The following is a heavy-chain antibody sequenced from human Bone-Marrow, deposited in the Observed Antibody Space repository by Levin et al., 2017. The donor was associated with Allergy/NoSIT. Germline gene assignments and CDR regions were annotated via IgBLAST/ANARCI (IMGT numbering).Heavy chain of an antibody. J-gene: IGHJ4*02. V-gene: IGHV3-30*02. Sequence: GESLKISCAASGFRFDTYGMHWVRQAPGKGLEWVAFTSYDGSREYYADSVKGRFVISRDNGKNMLFMQLNTLRGEDTGVYYRATGYYETTSYDYWGQGSLVTVSS. CDR1: GFRFDTYG. D-gene: IGHD3-16*01. CDR3: ATGYYETTSYDY. CDR2: TSYDGSRE.